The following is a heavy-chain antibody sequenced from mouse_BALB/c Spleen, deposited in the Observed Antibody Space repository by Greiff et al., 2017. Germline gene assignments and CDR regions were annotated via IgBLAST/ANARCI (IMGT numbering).Heavy chain of an antibody. CDR1: GFTFSSYG. D-gene: IGHD2-4*01. CDR2: ISSGGSYT. J-gene: IGHJ4*01. Sequence: EVKLMESGGDLVKPGGSLKLSCAASGFTFSSYGMSWVRQTPDKRLEWVATISSGGSYTYYPDSVKGRFTISRDNAKNTLYLQMSSLKSEDTAMYYCARRDDYDDAMDDWGQGTSVTVSS. V-gene: IGHV5-6*02. CDR3: ARRDDYDDAMDD.